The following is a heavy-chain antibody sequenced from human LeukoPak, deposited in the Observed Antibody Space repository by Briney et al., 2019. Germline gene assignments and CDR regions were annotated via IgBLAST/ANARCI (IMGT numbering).Heavy chain of an antibody. CDR3: ARHLGHDYGDYNWFDP. D-gene: IGHD4-17*01. CDR1: GYIFTSYY. CDR2: INPSGGST. J-gene: IGHJ5*02. Sequence: ASVKVSCTASGYIFTSYYMHWVRQAPGQGLEWMGIINPSGGSTSYAQKFQGRVTMTRDTSTSTVYMELSSLRSEDTAVYYCARHLGHDYGDYNWFDPWGQGTLVTVSS. V-gene: IGHV1-46*01.